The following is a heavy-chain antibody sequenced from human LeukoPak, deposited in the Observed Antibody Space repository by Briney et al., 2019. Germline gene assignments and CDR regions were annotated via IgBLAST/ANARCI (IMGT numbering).Heavy chain of an antibody. V-gene: IGHV4-61*02. CDR2: IYTSGST. CDR3: ARVRYDSSGGGIDP. D-gene: IGHD3-22*01. J-gene: IGHJ5*02. Sequence: SETLSLTCTVSGGSISSSSYYWSWIRQPAGEGLEWIGRIYTSGSTNYNPSLKSRVTMSVDTSKNQFSLKLSSVTAADTAVYYCARVRYDSSGGGIDPWGQGTLVTVSS. CDR1: GGSISSSSYY.